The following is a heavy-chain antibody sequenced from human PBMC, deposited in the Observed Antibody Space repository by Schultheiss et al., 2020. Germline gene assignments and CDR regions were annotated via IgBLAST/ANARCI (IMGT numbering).Heavy chain of an antibody. CDR1: GFTFSSYA. CDR3: ASQISLGF. V-gene: IGHV3-48*01. Sequence: GGSLRLSCAASGFTFSSYAMHWVRQAPGKGLEWVSYISSSGSTIYYADSVKGRFTISRDNSKNTLYLQMNSLRAEDTAVYYCASQISLGFWGQGTLVNVSS. CDR2: ISSSGSTI. J-gene: IGHJ4*02.